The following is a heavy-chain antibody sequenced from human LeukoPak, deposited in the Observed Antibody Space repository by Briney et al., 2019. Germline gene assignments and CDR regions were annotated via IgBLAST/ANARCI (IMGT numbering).Heavy chain of an antibody. J-gene: IGHJ4*02. D-gene: IGHD5-18*01. V-gene: IGHV1-3*01. CDR3: AREGRYSYGPIGY. Sequence: KFQGRVTITRDTSASTAYMELSSLRSEDTAVYYCAREGRYSYGPIGYWGQGTLVTVSS.